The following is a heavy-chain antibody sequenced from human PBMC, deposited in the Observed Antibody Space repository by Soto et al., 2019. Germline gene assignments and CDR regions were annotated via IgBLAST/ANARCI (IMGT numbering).Heavy chain of an antibody. V-gene: IGHV1-69*06. CDR3: ARASVVEMATSDFDY. D-gene: IGHD5-12*01. Sequence: SVKVPCKASGGTFSSYAISGVRQAPGQGLEWMGGIIPIFGTANYAQKFQGRVTITADKSTSTAYMELSSLRSEDTAVYYCARASVVEMATSDFDYWGQGTLVTVSS. CDR2: IIPIFGTA. CDR1: GGTFSSYA. J-gene: IGHJ4*02.